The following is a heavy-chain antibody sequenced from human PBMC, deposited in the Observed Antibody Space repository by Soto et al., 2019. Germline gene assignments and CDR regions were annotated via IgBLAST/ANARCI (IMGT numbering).Heavy chain of an antibody. CDR2: IYYSGST. D-gene: IGHD3-22*01. CDR3: ARHYDSSGYNFDY. Sequence: QVQLQESGPGLVKPSQTLSLTCTVSGGSISSGGYYWSWIRQHPGKGLEWIGYIYYSGSTYYNPSLKSRVTISVDTSKNQCSLKLSSVTAADTAVYYCARHYDSSGYNFDYWGQGTLVTVSS. J-gene: IGHJ4*02. V-gene: IGHV4-31*03. CDR1: GGSISSGGYY.